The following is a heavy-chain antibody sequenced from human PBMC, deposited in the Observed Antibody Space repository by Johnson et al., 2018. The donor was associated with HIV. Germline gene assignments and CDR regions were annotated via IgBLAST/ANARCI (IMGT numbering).Heavy chain of an antibody. V-gene: IGHV3-30*02. CDR2: IWYDGSDK. CDR3: AKGRARTAARQPRGDAFDI. D-gene: IGHD6-6*01. Sequence: VQLVESGGGVVQPGGSLRLSCAASGFTFNSYGMHWVRQAPGKGLEWVALIWYDGSDKYYADSVKGRFTISRDNSRNTLYLQMNSLRAEDTAVYYCAKGRARTAARQPRGDAFDIWGQGTLVTVSS. J-gene: IGHJ3*02. CDR1: GFTFNSYG.